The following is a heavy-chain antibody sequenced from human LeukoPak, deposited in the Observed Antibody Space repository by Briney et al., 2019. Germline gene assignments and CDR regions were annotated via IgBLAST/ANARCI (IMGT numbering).Heavy chain of an antibody. CDR1: GGSISSYY. J-gene: IGHJ4*02. CDR3: ARVKVGALDY. CDR2: IYYRGST. Sequence: SETLSLTCTVSGGSISSYYWSWIRQPPGKGLEWIGYIYYRGSTNYNPSLKSRVTISVDTSKNQFSLKLSSVTAADTAVYYCARVKVGALDYWGQGTLVTVSS. D-gene: IGHD1-26*01. V-gene: IGHV4-59*01.